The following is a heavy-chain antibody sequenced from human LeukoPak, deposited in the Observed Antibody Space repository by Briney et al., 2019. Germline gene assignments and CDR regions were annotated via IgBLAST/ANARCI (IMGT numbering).Heavy chain of an antibody. V-gene: IGHV4-39*07. J-gene: IGHJ5*02. D-gene: IGHD3-16*01. CDR2: ISYSGRT. CDR1: DGSISSNSYY. Sequence: SSETLSLTCTVSDGSISSNSYYWGWIRQPPGKGLEWISSISYSGRTYYNPSLESRVTISVDTSKDQFSLKLSSVTAADTAVYYCAGDERRGSYGHWFDPWGQGTLVTVSS. CDR3: AGDERRGSYGHWFDP.